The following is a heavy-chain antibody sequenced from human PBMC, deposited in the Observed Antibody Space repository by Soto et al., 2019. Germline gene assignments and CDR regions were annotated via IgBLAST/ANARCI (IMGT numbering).Heavy chain of an antibody. CDR2: IIPIFGTA. Sequence: SVKVSCKASGGTFSSYAISWVRQAPGQGLEWMGGIIPIFGTANYAQKFQGRVTITADESTSTAYMELSSLRSEDTAVYYCARDDCSSTRCYTYYFDYWGQGTLVTVSS. CDR1: GGTFSSYA. D-gene: IGHD2-2*02. J-gene: IGHJ4*02. V-gene: IGHV1-69*13. CDR3: ARDDCSSTRCYTYYFDY.